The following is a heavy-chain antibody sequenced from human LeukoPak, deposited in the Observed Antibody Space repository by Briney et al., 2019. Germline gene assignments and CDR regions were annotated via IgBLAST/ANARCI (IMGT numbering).Heavy chain of an antibody. V-gene: IGHV4-59*01. CDR1: GGSINSYY. Sequence: PSETLSLTCTVSGGSINSYYWSWIRQPPGKELEWIGYIYDNGLTNYNPSLENRVTISLDTSKNQFSLRVKSVTAADTAVYYCASVKAYDSSGYDVFDTWGQGTMVTVSS. J-gene: IGHJ3*02. D-gene: IGHD3-22*01. CDR3: ASVKAYDSSGYDVFDT. CDR2: IYDNGLT.